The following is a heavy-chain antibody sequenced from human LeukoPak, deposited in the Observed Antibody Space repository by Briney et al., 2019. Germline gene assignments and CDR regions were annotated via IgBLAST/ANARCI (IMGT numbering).Heavy chain of an antibody. D-gene: IGHD5-12*01. CDR2: INPNSGGT. CDR1: GYTFTSYG. J-gene: IGHJ6*02. Sequence: ASVKVSCKASGYTFTSYGISWVRQAPGQGLEWMGWINPNSGGTNYAQKFQGRVTMTRDTSISTAYMELSRLRSDDTAVYYCARDCLPSGYDLYYYYYGMDVWGQGTTVTVSS. CDR3: ARDCLPSGYDLYYYYYGMDV. V-gene: IGHV1-2*02.